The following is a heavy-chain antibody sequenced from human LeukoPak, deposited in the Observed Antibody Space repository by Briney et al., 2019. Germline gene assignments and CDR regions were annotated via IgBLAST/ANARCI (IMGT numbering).Heavy chain of an antibody. CDR2: IRYDGSNK. CDR1: GFTFSSYG. CDR3: AKDQMRLRSYYYMDV. J-gene: IGHJ6*03. Sequence: PGGSLRLSCAASGFTFSSYGMHWVRQAPGKGLEWVAFIRYDGSNKYYADSVKGRFTISRDNSKNTLYLQMNSLRAEDTAVYYCAKDQMRLRSYYYMDVWGKGTTVTVSS. V-gene: IGHV3-30*02. D-gene: IGHD6-25*01.